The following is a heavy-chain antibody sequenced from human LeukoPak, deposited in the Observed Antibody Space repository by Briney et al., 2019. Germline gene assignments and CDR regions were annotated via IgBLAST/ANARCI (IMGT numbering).Heavy chain of an antibody. V-gene: IGHV3-23*01. CDR1: GFTFCSHA. CDR2: ITGSGAST. Sequence: GGSLRLSCADSGFTFCSHARCWGRQAPGEGRWWVSRITGSGASTDYGDSVKGRFTISRDNSKNTLYLQMNRLRAEDTAVYYCAKDGGGSLEWLPPMDVWGQGTTVTVSS. D-gene: IGHD3-3*01. J-gene: IGHJ6*02. CDR3: AKDGGGSLEWLPPMDV.